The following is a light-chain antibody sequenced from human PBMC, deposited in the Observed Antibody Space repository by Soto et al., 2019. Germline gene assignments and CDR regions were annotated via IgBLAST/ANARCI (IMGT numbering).Light chain of an antibody. CDR3: CSYAGSGTYV. J-gene: IGLJ1*01. Sequence: QSVLTQPASVSGSPGQSITISCTGTSXDVGSYKFVSWYQHHPGKAPKLMIHEGSKRPSGVSNRFSGSKSGNTASLTISGLQAEDEADYYCCSYAGSGTYVFGTGTKITV. CDR1: SXDVGSYKF. V-gene: IGLV2-23*01. CDR2: EGS.